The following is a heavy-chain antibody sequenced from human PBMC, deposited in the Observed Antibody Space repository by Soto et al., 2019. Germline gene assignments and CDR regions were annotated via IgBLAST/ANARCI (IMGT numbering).Heavy chain of an antibody. J-gene: IGHJ6*03. V-gene: IGHV3-23*01. CDR3: GKGGGGDHYYMDV. CDR2: ISGSGGST. D-gene: IGHD2-21*02. Sequence: EVQLLESGGGLVQPGGSLRLSCAASGFTFSSYAMSWVRQAPGKGLEWVSAISGSGGSTYYADSVKGRFTISRDNSKNTLYLQMNSLRAEDTAVYYCGKGGGGDHYYMDVWGKGTTVTVSS. CDR1: GFTFSSYA.